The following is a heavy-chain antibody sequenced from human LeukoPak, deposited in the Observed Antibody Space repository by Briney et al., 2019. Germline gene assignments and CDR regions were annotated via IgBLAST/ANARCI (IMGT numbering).Heavy chain of an antibody. CDR1: GGSFSGYY. Sequence: TSETLSLTCAVYGGSFSGYYWSWIRQPPGKGLEWIGEINHSGSTNYNPSLKSRVTISVDTSKNQFSLKLSSVTAADTAVYYCARRYYGSGSLGYWGQGTLVTVSS. CDR2: INHSGST. V-gene: IGHV4-34*01. CDR3: ARRYYGSGSLGY. J-gene: IGHJ4*02. D-gene: IGHD3-10*01.